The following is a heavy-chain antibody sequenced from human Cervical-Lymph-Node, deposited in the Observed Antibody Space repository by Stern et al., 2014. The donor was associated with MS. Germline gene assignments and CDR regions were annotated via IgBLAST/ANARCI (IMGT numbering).Heavy chain of an antibody. J-gene: IGHJ6*02. Sequence: VQLVQSGAEVKKPGSSVKVSCKASGGTFNVYAINWLRQAPGQGLEWMGGIIPVIGTANYAQKFQGRVTITADASTRTSSMQLSSLRSDDTAVYYCARDGRHTNNFGLDVWGQGTTVTVSS. CDR1: GGTFNVYA. CDR3: ARDGRHTNNFGLDV. CDR2: IIPVIGTA. V-gene: IGHV1-69*01.